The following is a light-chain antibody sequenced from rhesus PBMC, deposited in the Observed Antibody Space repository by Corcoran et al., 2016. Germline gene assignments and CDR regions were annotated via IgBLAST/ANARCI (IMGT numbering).Light chain of an antibody. CDR2: RAS. CDR1: QGISNW. V-gene: IGKV1-69*01. CDR3: QQHDNSPLT. J-gene: IGKJ4*01. Sequence: DIQMTQSPSSLSASVGDRVTITCRASQGISNWLAWYQQKPGKAPKFLIYRASNLETGVPSRFSGSGSGTAFTLTISILQPEDIAPYYCQQHDNSPLTFGGGTKVEIK.